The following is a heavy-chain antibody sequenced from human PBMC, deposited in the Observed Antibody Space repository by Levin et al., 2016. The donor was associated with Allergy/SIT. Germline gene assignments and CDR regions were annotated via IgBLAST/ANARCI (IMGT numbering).Heavy chain of an antibody. J-gene: IGHJ4*02. CDR1: GFIFSNYR. D-gene: IGHD3-22*01. CDR2: IDSNRGII. CDR3: ARAAIESYYDTSGYHFDS. Sequence: GESLKISCAASGFIFSNYRMNWVRQAPGKGLEWISFIDSNRGIIHYADSVKGRFTISRDDAKNSLYLQMNSLRGEDTAVYYCARAAIESYYDTSGYHFDSWGQGTLVTVSS. V-gene: IGHV3-48*01.